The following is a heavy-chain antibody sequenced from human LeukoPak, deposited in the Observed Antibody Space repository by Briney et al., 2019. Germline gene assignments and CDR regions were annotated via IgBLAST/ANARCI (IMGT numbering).Heavy chain of an antibody. Sequence: ASVKVSCKASGYTFTSYDINWVRQATGQGLEWMGWMNPNSGNTGYAQKFQGRVTMTRNTSISTAYMELSSLRSEDTAVYYCARGLSNYYGSGSPPQGVWGQGTTVTVSS. V-gene: IGHV1-8*01. D-gene: IGHD3-10*01. CDR3: ARGLSNYYGSGSPPQGV. CDR1: GYTFTSYD. CDR2: MNPNSGNT. J-gene: IGHJ6*02.